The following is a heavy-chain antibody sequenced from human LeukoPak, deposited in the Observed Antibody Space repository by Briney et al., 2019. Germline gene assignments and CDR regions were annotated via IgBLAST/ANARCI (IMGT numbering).Heavy chain of an antibody. CDR2: IYSGVGT. CDR1: GFNVNSNY. Sequence: PGGSLRLSCAASGFNVNSNYMSWVRQAPGKGLEWVSVIYSGVGTFYAGSVKGRFTISRDNSKNTLYLQMNSLRAEDTAVYYCAKDSSGPAYWGQGTLVTVS. J-gene: IGHJ4*02. CDR3: AKDSSGPAY. D-gene: IGHD6-19*01. V-gene: IGHV3-53*01.